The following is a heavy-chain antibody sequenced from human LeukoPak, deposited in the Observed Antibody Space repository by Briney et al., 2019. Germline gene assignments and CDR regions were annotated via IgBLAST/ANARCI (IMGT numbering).Heavy chain of an antibody. CDR3: AGGEWELPFDY. V-gene: IGHV4-59*01. D-gene: IGHD1-26*01. J-gene: IGHJ4*02. CDR1: GFTFSSYA. CDR2: IYYSGST. Sequence: PGGSLRLSCAASGFTFSSYAMSWIRQPPGKGLEWIGYIYYSGSTYYNPSLKSRVTISVDTSKNQFSLKLSSVTAADTAVYYCAGGEWELPFDYWGQGTLVTVSS.